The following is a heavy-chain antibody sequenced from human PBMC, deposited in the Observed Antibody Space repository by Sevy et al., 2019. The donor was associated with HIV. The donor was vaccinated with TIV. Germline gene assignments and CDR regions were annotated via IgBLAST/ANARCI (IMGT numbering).Heavy chain of an antibody. Sequence: GGSLRLSCAASGFTFSSYEMNWVRQAPGKGLEGVSYISSSGSTIYYAESVKGRFTISRDNAKNSLYLQMNSLRAEDTAVYYCARASGPDYWGQGTLVTVSS. CDR3: ARASGPDY. CDR1: GFTFSSYE. CDR2: ISSSGSTI. V-gene: IGHV3-48*03. J-gene: IGHJ4*02.